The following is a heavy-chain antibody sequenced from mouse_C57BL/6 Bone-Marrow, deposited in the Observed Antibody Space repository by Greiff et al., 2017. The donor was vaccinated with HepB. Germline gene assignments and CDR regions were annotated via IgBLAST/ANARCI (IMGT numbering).Heavy chain of an antibody. V-gene: IGHV6-3*01. Sequence: EVKLMESGGGLVQPGGSMKLSCVASGFTFSNYWMNWVRQSPEKGLEWVAQIRLKSDNYATHYAESVKGRFTISRDDSKSSVYLQMNNLRAEDTGIYYCTEGGLLRTWFAYWGQGTLVTVSA. J-gene: IGHJ3*01. D-gene: IGHD1-1*01. CDR3: TEGGLLRTWFAY. CDR2: IRLKSDNYAT. CDR1: GFTFSNYW.